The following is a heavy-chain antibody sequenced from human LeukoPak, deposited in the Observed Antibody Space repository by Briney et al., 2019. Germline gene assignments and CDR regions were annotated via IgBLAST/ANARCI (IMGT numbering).Heavy chain of an antibody. Sequence: GGSLRLSCAASGFTFSSYVMHWVRQAPGKGLEWVAGISYDGNNKYYAESVKGRFTISRDNSKNTLYLQMNSLRDEDTAVYYCAAREMAVSYYFDYWGQGTLVTVSS. CDR1: GFTFSSYV. D-gene: IGHD5-24*01. CDR2: ISYDGNNK. J-gene: IGHJ4*02. CDR3: AAREMAVSYYFDY. V-gene: IGHV3-30*03.